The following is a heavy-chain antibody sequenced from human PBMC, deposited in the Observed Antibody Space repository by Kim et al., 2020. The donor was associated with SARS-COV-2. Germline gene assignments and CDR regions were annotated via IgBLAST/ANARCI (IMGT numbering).Heavy chain of an antibody. V-gene: IGHV3-30*04. J-gene: IGHJ4*02. CDR3: AGWDIVVVVAATPALIADY. CDR1: GFTFSSYA. CDR2: ISYDGSNK. Sequence: LSLTCAASGFTFSSYAMHWVRQAPGKGLEWVAVISYDGSNKYYADSVKGRFTISRDNSKNTLYLQMNSLRAEDTAVYYCAGWDIVVVVAATPALIADYWGQGTLVTVSS. D-gene: IGHD2-15*01.